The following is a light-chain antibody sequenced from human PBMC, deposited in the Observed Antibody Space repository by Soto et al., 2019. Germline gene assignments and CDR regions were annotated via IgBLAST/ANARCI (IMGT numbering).Light chain of an antibody. Sequence: QSALTQPASVSDSPGQSITISCTGTSSDVGGSNFVSWYQQHPGKPPKLIIYDVANRPSGVSNRFSGSKSGSTASLIISRLQTEDEAAYYCVSYTCSTSYVFGTGTKVTVL. CDR3: VSYTCSTSYV. V-gene: IGLV2-14*03. J-gene: IGLJ1*01. CDR1: SSDVGGSNF. CDR2: DVA.